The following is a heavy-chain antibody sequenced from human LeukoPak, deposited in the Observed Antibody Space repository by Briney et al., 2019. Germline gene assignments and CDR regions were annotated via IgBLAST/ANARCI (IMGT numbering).Heavy chain of an antibody. Sequence: GGSLRLSCAASGFTFSDYYMSWIRQAPGKGLEWVSYISSSGSTIYYADSVKGRFAISRDNAKNSLYLQMNSLGAEDTAVYYCARDSSPYYYYGMDVWGQGTTVTVSS. CDR3: ARDSSPYYYYGMDV. CDR1: GFTFSDYY. D-gene: IGHD2/OR15-2a*01. CDR2: ISSSGSTI. V-gene: IGHV3-11*01. J-gene: IGHJ6*02.